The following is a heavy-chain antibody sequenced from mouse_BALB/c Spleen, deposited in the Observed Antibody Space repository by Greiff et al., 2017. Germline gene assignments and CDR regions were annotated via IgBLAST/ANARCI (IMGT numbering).Heavy chain of an antibody. CDR3: NAGILAGDY. V-gene: IGHV14-4*02. J-gene: IGHJ2*01. CDR1: GFNIKDYY. Sequence: VQLQQSGAELVRSGASVKLSCTASGFNIKDYYMHWVKQRPEQGLEWIGWIDPENGDTEYAPKFQGKATMTADTSSNTAYLQLSSLTSEDTAVYYCNAGILAGDYWGQGTTLTVSS. CDR2: IDPENGDT.